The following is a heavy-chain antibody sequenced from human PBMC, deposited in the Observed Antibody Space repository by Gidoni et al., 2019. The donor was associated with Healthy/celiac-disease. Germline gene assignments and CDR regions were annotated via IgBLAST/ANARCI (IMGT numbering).Heavy chain of an antibody. Sequence: QVQLQQSGPGLVKPSQTLSLTFPISGAIFSSNSAARNWIRQSPSRGLEWLGRTYYRSKWYNDYAVSVKSRITINPDTSKNQFSLQLNSVTPEDTAVYYCARDRADGLLWFGESYYFDYWGQGTLVTVSS. V-gene: IGHV6-1*01. D-gene: IGHD3-10*01. CDR3: ARDRADGLLWFGESYYFDY. CDR2: TYYRSKWYN. J-gene: IGHJ4*02. CDR1: GAIFSSNSAA.